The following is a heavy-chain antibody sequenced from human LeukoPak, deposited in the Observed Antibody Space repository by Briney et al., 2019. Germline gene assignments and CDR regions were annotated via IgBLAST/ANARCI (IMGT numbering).Heavy chain of an antibody. Sequence: GGSLRLSCAASGFTFSRYGMHGVRQAPGKGLEWVAVIWYDGNNKDYADSVKGRYTIARDNSKNTLYLQMNSLRAEDTAVYYCAKDWRAGNWYFDYWGQGALVTVSS. V-gene: IGHV3-33*06. CDR2: IWYDGNNK. CDR3: AKDWRAGNWYFDY. CDR1: GFTFSRYG. D-gene: IGHD1-1*01. J-gene: IGHJ4*02.